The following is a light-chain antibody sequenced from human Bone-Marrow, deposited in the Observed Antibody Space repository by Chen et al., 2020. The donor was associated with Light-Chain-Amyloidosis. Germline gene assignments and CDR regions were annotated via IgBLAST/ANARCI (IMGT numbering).Light chain of an antibody. V-gene: IGLV4-69*02. CDR3: QAWSSGSNWV. Sequence: QPVLPQSPSASASLGASVTLTCTLSSARSTYAVAWHQQQPERGPRFLMKLNSDGSPSKGAGIPDRFSGSSSGAERYLTVAGLQSEDEGDYDCQAWSSGSNWVFGGGTTLTVL. CDR2: LNSDGSP. CDR1: SARSTYA. J-gene: IGLJ3*02.